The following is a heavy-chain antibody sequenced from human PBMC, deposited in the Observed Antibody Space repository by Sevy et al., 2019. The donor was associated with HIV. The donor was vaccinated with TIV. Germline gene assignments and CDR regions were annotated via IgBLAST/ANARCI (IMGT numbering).Heavy chain of an antibody. V-gene: IGHV3-7*01. Sequence: GGSLRLSCAASGFTFSSFFMSWVRQAPGKGLEWVANIKQDGSEKYYVDSVKGGVTIYRDNARNSVYLQMNSLRAEDTGVYYCARDLTAPYYYYGMDVWGQGTMVTVSS. CDR1: GFTFSSFF. J-gene: IGHJ6*02. CDR2: IKQDGSEK. CDR3: ARDLTAPYYYYGMDV. D-gene: IGHD1-20*01.